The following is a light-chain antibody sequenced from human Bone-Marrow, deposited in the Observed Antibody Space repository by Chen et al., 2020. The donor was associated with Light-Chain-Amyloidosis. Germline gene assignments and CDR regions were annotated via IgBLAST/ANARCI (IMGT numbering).Light chain of an antibody. CDR2: EVT. V-gene: IGLV2-14*01. CDR1: SSDVGGDNH. J-gene: IGLJ1*01. Sequence: QSALPHPASVSGSPVPSITISCPGTSSDVGGDNHVSWYQQHPDKAPKLMIYEVTNRPSWVPDRFSGSKSDNTASLTISGLQTEDEADYFCSSYTITNTLVFGSGTRVTVL. CDR3: SSYTITNTLV.